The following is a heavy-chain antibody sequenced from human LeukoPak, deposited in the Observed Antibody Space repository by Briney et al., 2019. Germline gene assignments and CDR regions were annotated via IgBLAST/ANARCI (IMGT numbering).Heavy chain of an antibody. CDR3: AKDIDDSSGLIDY. J-gene: IGHJ4*02. Sequence: PGGSLRLSCAASGFTFDDYAMHWVRQAPGKGLEWVSLISWDGGSTYYADSVKGRFTISSDNSKNSLYLQMNSLRAEDTALYYCAKDIDDSSGLIDYWGQGTLVTVSS. CDR2: ISWDGGST. D-gene: IGHD3-22*01. CDR1: GFTFDDYA. V-gene: IGHV3-43D*03.